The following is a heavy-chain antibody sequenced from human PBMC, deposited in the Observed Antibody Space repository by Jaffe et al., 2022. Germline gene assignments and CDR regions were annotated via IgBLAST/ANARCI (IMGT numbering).Heavy chain of an antibody. V-gene: IGHV1-69*01. CDR3: ARDRVKDRYSGYDPYYYYYYYMDV. J-gene: IGHJ6*03. Sequence: QVQLVQSGAEVKKPGSSVKVSCKASGGTFSSYAISWVRQAPGQGLEWMGGIIPIFGTANYAQKFQGRVTITADESTSTAYMELSSLRSEDTAVYYCARDRVKDRYSGYDPYYYYYYYMDVWGKGTTVTVSS. CDR2: IIPIFGTA. D-gene: IGHD5-12*01. CDR1: GGTFSSYA.